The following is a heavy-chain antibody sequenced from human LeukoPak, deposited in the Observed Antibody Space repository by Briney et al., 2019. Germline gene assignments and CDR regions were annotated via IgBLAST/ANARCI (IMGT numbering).Heavy chain of an antibody. V-gene: IGHV1-18*01. CDR1: GYTFTSYG. CDR3: ARVASLYQYYYYYYMDV. D-gene: IGHD3-16*01. CDR2: ISAYNGKT. Sequence: ASVKVSCKASGYTFTSYGISWVRQAPGQGLEWMGWISAYNGKTNYAQKLQGRVTMTTDTSTRKAYIELRSLRCDDTAVYYCARVASLYQYYYYYYMDVWGKGTTVTVSS. J-gene: IGHJ6*03.